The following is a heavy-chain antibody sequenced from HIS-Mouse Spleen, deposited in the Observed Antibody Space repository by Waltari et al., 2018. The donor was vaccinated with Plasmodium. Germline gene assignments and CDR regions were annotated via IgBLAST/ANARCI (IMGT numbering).Heavy chain of an antibody. V-gene: IGHV4-39*07. CDR2: IYYSGST. Sequence: QLQLQESGPGLVKPSETLSLTCTVSGGSISRRSYYWGWIRQPPGKGLEWIGSIYYSGSTYYNPSLKSRVTISVDTSKNQFSLKLSSVTAADTAVYYCASILGRHYWGQGTLVTVSS. J-gene: IGHJ4*02. CDR1: GGSISRRSYY. CDR3: ASILGRHY. D-gene: IGHD7-27*01.